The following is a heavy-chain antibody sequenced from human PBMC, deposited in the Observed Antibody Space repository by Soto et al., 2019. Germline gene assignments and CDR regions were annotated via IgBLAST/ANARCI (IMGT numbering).Heavy chain of an antibody. V-gene: IGHV4-59*01. CDR1: GGSISSYY. Sequence: SETLSLTCTVSGGSISSYYWSWIRQPPWKGLEWIGYIYYSGSTNYNPSLKSRVTISVDTSKNQFSLKLSSVTAADTAVYYCARAYGSGSYGYYYYYGMDVWGQGTTVTVSS. J-gene: IGHJ6*02. CDR3: ARAYGSGSYGYYYYYGMDV. CDR2: IYYSGST. D-gene: IGHD3-10*01.